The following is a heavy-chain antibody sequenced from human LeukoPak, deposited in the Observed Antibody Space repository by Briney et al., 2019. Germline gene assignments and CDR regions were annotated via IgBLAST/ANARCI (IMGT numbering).Heavy chain of an antibody. Sequence: SETLSLTCTVSGGSISSSDYDWGWIRQPPGRRLEWIWNIYNSGSTYYNPSLKSRVTISVDTSKNQFSLILSSVTAADTAVYYCARGHEIGYSYGLIDYWGQGTLVTVSS. V-gene: IGHV4-39*01. CDR3: ARGHEIGYSYGLIDY. CDR2: IYNSGST. CDR1: GGSISSSDYD. J-gene: IGHJ4*02. D-gene: IGHD5-18*01.